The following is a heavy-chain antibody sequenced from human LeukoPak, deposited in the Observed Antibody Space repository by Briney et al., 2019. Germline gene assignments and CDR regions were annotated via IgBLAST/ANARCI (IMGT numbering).Heavy chain of an antibody. Sequence: SQTLSLTCTVSGGSISSGSYYWSWIRQPAGKGLEWIGRIYTSGSTNYNPSLKSRVTISVDTSKNQFSLKLTSVTAADTAVYYCARGCDSCYTGAVGFHIWGQGTMVTVSS. CDR3: ARGCDSCYTGAVGFHI. CDR2: IYTSGST. J-gene: IGHJ3*02. D-gene: IGHD2-2*02. V-gene: IGHV4-61*02. CDR1: GGSISSGSYY.